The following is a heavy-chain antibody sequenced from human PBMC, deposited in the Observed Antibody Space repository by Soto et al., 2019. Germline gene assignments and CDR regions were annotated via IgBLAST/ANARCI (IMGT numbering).Heavy chain of an antibody. D-gene: IGHD1-7*01. Sequence: QITLKESGPTLVKPTQTLTLTCTFSGFSLTTYGVGVGWIRQPPGKALQWLALIYWDDDKRYCPSLKSRLTITKXXSXNXXVLTTTNMDPVDTATYFCAHRLTLNSDWNYGRFDYWGQGTLVTVSS. J-gene: IGHJ4*02. CDR3: AHRLTLNSDWNYGRFDY. CDR1: GFSLTTYGVG. CDR2: IYWDDDK. V-gene: IGHV2-5*02.